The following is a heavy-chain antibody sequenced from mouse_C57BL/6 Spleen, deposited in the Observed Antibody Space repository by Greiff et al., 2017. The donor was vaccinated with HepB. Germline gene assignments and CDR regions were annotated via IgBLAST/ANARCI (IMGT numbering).Heavy chain of an antibody. V-gene: IGHV5-17*01. CDR1: GFTFSDYG. CDR3: ARATVVAGGFDY. CDR2: ISSGSSTI. Sequence: EVMLVESGGGLVKPGGSLKLSCAASGFTFSDYGMHWVRQAPEKGLEWVAYISSGSSTIYYADTVKGRFTISRDNAKNTLFLQMTSLRSEDTAMYYCARATVVAGGFDYWGQGTTLTVSS. D-gene: IGHD1-1*01. J-gene: IGHJ2*01.